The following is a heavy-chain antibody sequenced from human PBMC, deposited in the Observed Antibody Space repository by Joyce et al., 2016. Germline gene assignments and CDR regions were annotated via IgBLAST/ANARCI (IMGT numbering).Heavy chain of an antibody. V-gene: IGHV1-18*01. J-gene: IGHJ4*02. CDR3: SRDHYSSPSY. D-gene: IGHD3-22*01. CDR1: GFTFTQYG. CDR2: VSGFNGNA. Sequence: QVQLVQSGAEVKKPGASVKVSCKASGFTFTQYGFTWVRQTPGQGLEWMGWVSGFNGNANYAQKFQDRVTMTTDTSTNTVFMELRSPTSDDTAVYYCSRDHYSSPSYWGQGTLVTVSS.